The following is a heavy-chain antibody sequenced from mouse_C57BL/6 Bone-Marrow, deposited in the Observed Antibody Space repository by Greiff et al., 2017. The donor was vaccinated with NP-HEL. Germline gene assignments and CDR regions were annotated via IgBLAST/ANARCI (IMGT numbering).Heavy chain of an antibody. J-gene: IGHJ4*01. D-gene: IGHD1-1*01. V-gene: IGHV3-8*01. Sequence: EVKLLESGPGLAKPSQTLSLTCSVTGYSITSDYWNWIRKFPGNKLEYMGYISYSGSTYYNPSLKSRISITRDTSKNQYYLQLNSVTTEDTATYYCARSLHYYGSRYAMDYWGQGTSVTVSS. CDR3: ARSLHYYGSRYAMDY. CDR2: ISYSGST. CDR1: GYSITSDY.